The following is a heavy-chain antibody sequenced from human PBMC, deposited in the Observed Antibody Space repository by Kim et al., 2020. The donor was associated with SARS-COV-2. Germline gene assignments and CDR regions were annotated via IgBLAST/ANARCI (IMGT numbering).Heavy chain of an antibody. V-gene: IGHV4-34*01. CDR3: ARGYRATIGY. Sequence: GSTNSNPALKSRVTISVDTSKNQFSLKLNSVTAADTAVYYCARGYRATIGYWGQGTLVTVSS. D-gene: IGHD1-26*01. CDR2: GST. J-gene: IGHJ4*02.